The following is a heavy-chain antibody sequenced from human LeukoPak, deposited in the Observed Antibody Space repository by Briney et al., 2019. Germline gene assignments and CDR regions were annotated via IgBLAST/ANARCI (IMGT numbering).Heavy chain of an antibody. D-gene: IGHD3-22*01. Sequence: ASVKVSCKASGGTFSSYAISWVRQAPGQGLEWMGRIIPIFGTANYAQKFQGRVTITTDESTSTAYMELSSLRSEDTAVYYCARDLYYYDSSGYSSYYFDYWGQGTLVTVSS. CDR2: IIPIFGTA. CDR3: ARDLYYYDSSGYSSYYFDY. CDR1: GGTFSSYA. V-gene: IGHV1-69*05. J-gene: IGHJ4*02.